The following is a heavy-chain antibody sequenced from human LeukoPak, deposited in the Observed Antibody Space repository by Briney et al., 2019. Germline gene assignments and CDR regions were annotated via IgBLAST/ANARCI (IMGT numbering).Heavy chain of an antibody. J-gene: IGHJ5*02. CDR3: AKDHPDWFDP. CDR1: GFTFSSYG. Sequence: PGGSLTLSCAASGFTFSSYGMHWVRQAPGKGLEWVAFIRYDGSNKYYADSVKGRFTISRDNSKNTLYLQMNSLRAEDTAVYYCAKDHPDWFDPWGQGTLVTVSS. V-gene: IGHV3-30*02. CDR2: IRYDGSNK.